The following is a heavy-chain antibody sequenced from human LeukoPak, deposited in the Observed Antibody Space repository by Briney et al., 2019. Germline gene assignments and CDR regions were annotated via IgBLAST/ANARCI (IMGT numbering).Heavy chain of an antibody. CDR3: ARRGYYYELADY. CDR2: IYYSGST. V-gene: IGHV4-38-2*02. Sequence: SETLSLTCTVSGYSISSGYYWGWIRQPPGKGLEWIGSIYYSGSTYYNPSLKSRVTISVDTSKNQFSLKLSSVTAADTAVYYCARRGYYYELADYWGQGTLVTVSS. D-gene: IGHD3-22*01. CDR1: GYSISSGYY. J-gene: IGHJ4*02.